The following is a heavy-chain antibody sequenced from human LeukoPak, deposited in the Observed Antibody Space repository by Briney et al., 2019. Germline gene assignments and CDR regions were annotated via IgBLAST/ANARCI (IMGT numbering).Heavy chain of an antibody. Sequence: ASVKVSCKASGYTLTTYYMDWVRQAPGQGLEWMAIINPSSGSTTYAQKFQDRITVTRDTSTNTVYMELSSLRSDDTAVYYCARDGGVSSGSIIYWGQGTLVTVSS. CDR1: GYTLTTYY. CDR3: ARDGGVSSGSIIY. J-gene: IGHJ4*02. D-gene: IGHD1-26*01. V-gene: IGHV1-46*01. CDR2: INPSSGST.